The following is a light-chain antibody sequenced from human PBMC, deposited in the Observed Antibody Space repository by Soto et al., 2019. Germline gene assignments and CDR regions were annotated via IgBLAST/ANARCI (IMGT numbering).Light chain of an antibody. CDR3: SSYTSRNTLYV. Sequence: QSVLTQPASVSGSLGQSITISCTGTSSDVGGYNFVSWYQQHPGKAPKLMIYDVNNRPSGVSNRFSGSKSANTASLTISGLQADDEAEYYCSSYTSRNTLYVFGTGTKLTVL. J-gene: IGLJ1*01. V-gene: IGLV2-14*01. CDR2: DVN. CDR1: SSDVGGYNF.